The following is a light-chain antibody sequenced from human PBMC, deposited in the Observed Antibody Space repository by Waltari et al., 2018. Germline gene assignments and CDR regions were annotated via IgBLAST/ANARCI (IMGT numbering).Light chain of an antibody. J-gene: IGKJ3*01. CDR1: QSISAY. CDR2: ATS. CDR3: QQTYFTVET. Sequence: DIQMTQSPSSLSASVGDRVTITCRASQSISAYLNWYQQKPGKAPNLLIYATSSLQSGVPSRFSCSGSGTDFTLTISSLQPEDFATYFCQQTYFTVETFGPGTKVDIK. V-gene: IGKV1-39*01.